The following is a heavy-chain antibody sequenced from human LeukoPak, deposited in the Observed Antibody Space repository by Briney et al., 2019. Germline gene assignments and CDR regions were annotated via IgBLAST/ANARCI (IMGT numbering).Heavy chain of an antibody. CDR2: ISYDGSNK. Sequence: GGSLRLSCAASGFTFSSYGMHWVRQAPGKGLEWVAVISYDGSNKYYADSVKGRFTISRDNSKSTLYLQMNSLRAEDTAVYYCAKDYYDSSGYLFDYWGQGTLVTVSS. D-gene: IGHD3-22*01. CDR3: AKDYYDSSGYLFDY. V-gene: IGHV3-30*18. CDR1: GFTFSSYG. J-gene: IGHJ4*02.